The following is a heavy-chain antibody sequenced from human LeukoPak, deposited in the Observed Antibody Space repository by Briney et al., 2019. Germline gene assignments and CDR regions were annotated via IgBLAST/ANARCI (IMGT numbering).Heavy chain of an antibody. V-gene: IGHV3-9*01. D-gene: IGHD2-21*01. Sequence: GGSLRLSCAASGFTFDDYAMHWVRQAPGKGLEWVSGISWNSGSIGYADSVKGRFTISRDNAKNSLYLQMNSLRDEDTAVYYCARDRIAYDAFDIWGQGTMVTVSS. CDR1: GFTFDDYA. CDR2: ISWNSGSI. CDR3: ARDRIAYDAFDI. J-gene: IGHJ3*02.